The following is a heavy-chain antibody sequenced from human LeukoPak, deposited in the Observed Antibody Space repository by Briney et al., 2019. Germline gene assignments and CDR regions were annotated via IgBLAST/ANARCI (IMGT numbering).Heavy chain of an antibody. CDR2: IIPIFGTA. V-gene: IGHV1-69*06. D-gene: IGHD3-9*01. J-gene: IGHJ4*02. Sequence: GASVKVSCKASGGTFSSYAISWVRQAPGQGLEWMGGIIPIFGTANYAQKFQGRVTMTEDTSTDTAYMELSSLRSEDTAVYYCATGTYFDWLTTDYWGQGTLVTVSS. CDR1: GGTFSSYA. CDR3: ATGTYFDWLTTDY.